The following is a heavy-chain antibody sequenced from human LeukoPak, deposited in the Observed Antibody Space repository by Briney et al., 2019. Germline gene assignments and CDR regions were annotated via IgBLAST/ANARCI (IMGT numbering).Heavy chain of an antibody. J-gene: IGHJ4*02. CDR3: ASRSIFGVHFDY. D-gene: IGHD3-3*01. CDR1: GFTFSSYT. Sequence: GGSLRLSCAASGFTFSSYTMSWVRQAPGKGLEWVSAISGSGGSTYYADSVKGRFTISRDNSKNTLYLQMNSLRAEDTAVYYCASRSIFGVHFDYWGQGTLVTVSS. CDR2: ISGSGGST. V-gene: IGHV3-23*01.